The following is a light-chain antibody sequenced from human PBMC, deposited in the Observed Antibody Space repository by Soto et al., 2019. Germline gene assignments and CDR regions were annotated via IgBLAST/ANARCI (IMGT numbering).Light chain of an antibody. CDR1: QSVSNF. J-gene: IGKJ1*01. V-gene: IGKV3-15*01. CDR2: GAS. Sequence: EIVLTQSPGTLSLSPGERATLSCRASQSVSNFLAWYQQKPGQSPRLLIYGASTRATGIPARFSGSGSGTEFTLTISSLQSEDFAVYYCQQYNNWPPKTFGQGTKVDIK. CDR3: QQYNNWPPKT.